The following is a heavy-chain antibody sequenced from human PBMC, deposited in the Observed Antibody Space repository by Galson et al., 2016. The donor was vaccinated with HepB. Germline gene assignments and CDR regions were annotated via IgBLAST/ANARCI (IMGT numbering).Heavy chain of an antibody. J-gene: IGHJ4*02. CDR1: GFTFNNYA. Sequence: SLRLSCAASGFTFNNYAVTWVRQAPGKGLEWVSSISGTGTSTYYADSVKGRFTISRDNSKNTLYLQMNSLRVDDTAVYYCAKDGTGLSSSGTYFDCWGQGTLVTVSS. CDR3: AKDGTGLSSSGTYFDC. D-gene: IGHD6-13*01. CDR2: ISGTGTST. V-gene: IGHV3-23*01.